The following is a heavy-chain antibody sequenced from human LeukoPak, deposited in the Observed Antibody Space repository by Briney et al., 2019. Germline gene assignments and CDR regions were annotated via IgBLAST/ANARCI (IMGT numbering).Heavy chain of an antibody. CDR1: GFTFSNYA. D-gene: IGHD6-19*01. V-gene: IGHV3-23*01. Sequence: GGSLRLSCVASGFTFSNYAMSWGRQAPGKGLEWVSVFRGSGGSTDYADSVKGRFTISTNTSKNTLYLEMNSLRVEDTAVYYCAGRIAVAGTLQYWGQGTLVTVSS. CDR3: AGRIAVAGTLQY. CDR2: FRGSGGST. J-gene: IGHJ4*02.